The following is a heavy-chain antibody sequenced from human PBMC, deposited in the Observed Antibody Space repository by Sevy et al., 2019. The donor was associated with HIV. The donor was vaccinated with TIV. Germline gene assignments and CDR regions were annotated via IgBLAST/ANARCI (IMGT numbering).Heavy chain of an antibody. CDR2: FNSDGSST. CDR3: ARVEPSITRAFDI. CDR1: GFTFSSYW. V-gene: IGHV3-74*01. Sequence: GGSLRLSCAASGFTFSSYWMHWVRQAPGKGLVWVSRFNSDGSSTGYADSVKGRFTISRDNAKNTLYLQMNSLRAEDTAVYYCARVEPSITRAFDIWGQGTMVTVSS. D-gene: IGHD3-10*01. J-gene: IGHJ3*02.